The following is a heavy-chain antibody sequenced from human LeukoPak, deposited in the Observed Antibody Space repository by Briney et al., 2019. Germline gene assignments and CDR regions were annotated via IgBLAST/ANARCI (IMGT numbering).Heavy chain of an antibody. V-gene: IGHV3-48*02. CDR3: ARAANPGVHDFDP. D-gene: IGHD6-6*01. J-gene: IGHJ5*02. Sequence: GGSLRLSCAASGFTFSSYAMAWVRQAPGKGLEWLSYISSSSKINYADSVKGRFTISRDNAKNSMYLQMNSLRDEDTAVYYCARAANPGVHDFDPWGEGTLVTVSS. CDR2: ISSSSKI. CDR1: GFTFSSYA.